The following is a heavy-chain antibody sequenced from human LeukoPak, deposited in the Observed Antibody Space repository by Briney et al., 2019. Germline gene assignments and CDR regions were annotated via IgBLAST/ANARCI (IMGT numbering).Heavy chain of an antibody. Sequence: GGSLRLSCAASGFTFSSYAMSWVRQAPGKGLEWVSAISGSGGSTYYADSVKGRFTISRDNSKNTLYLQMNSLRAEDTAVYYCAKDLSSIVGATRRSAFDIWGQGTMVTVSS. CDR3: AKDLSSIVGATRRSAFDI. J-gene: IGHJ3*02. D-gene: IGHD1-26*01. CDR1: GFTFSSYA. V-gene: IGHV3-23*01. CDR2: ISGSGGST.